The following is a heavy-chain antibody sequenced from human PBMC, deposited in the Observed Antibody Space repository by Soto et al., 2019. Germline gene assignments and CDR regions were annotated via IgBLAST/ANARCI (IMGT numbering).Heavy chain of an antibody. Sequence: GVSLILTCAASRFTFSSYAMSWVRQAPGKGVGWVSAISGSGGDTNYAYSVRGRFTISCDNIKNTLCLQMNSLRAEDTDVYYCAKVRERRYYYYGMDVWGKGPTVTVSP. CDR2: ISGSGGDT. CDR3: AKVRERRYYYYGMDV. D-gene: IGHD1-26*01. J-gene: IGHJ6*04. CDR1: RFTFSSYA. V-gene: IGHV3-23*01.